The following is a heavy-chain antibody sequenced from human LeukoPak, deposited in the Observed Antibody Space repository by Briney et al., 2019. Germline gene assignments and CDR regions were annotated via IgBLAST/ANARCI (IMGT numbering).Heavy chain of an antibody. V-gene: IGHV3-30*18. Sequence: GGSLRLSCAASGFTFSSYGMHWVRQAPGKGLEWVAVISYDGSNKYYADSVKGRFTISGDNSKNTLYLQMNSLRAEDTAVYYCAKDIGCSSSWYFDYWGQGTLVTVSS. CDR3: AKDIGCSSSWYFDY. CDR1: GFTFSSYG. CDR2: ISYDGSNK. J-gene: IGHJ4*02. D-gene: IGHD6-13*01.